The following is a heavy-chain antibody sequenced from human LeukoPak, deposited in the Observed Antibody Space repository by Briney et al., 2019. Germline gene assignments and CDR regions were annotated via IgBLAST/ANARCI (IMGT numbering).Heavy chain of an antibody. Sequence: ASVKVSYKASGYTFNGHYIHWVRQAPGPGLEWVGWINPNSGVTNYAQKFQGRVTMTRDTSISTAYMEVSALRSDDTAVYYCARTNWVSAAGDYWGQGTLVTVSS. V-gene: IGHV1-2*02. CDR2: INPNSGVT. CDR1: GYTFNGHY. D-gene: IGHD7-27*01. J-gene: IGHJ4*02. CDR3: ARTNWVSAAGDY.